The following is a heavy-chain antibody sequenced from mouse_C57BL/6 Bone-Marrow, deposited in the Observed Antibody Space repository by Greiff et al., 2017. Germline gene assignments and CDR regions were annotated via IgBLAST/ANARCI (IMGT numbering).Heavy chain of an antibody. D-gene: IGHD2-5*01. CDR3: ARVLPYSNFAMDY. CDR2: ISYDGSN. J-gene: IGHJ4*01. V-gene: IGHV3-6*01. CDR1: GYSITSGYY. Sequence: EVQLQESGPGLVKPSQSLSLTCSVTGYSITSGYYWNWIRQFPGNKLEWMGYISYDGSNNYNPSLKNRISITRDTSKNQFFLKLKSVTTEDTATYYCARVLPYSNFAMDYWGQGTSVTVSS.